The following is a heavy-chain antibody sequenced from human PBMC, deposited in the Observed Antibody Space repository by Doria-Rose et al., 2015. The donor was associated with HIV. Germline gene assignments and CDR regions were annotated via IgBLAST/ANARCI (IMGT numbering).Heavy chain of an antibody. CDR2: ISWNSGSI. D-gene: IGHD1-26*01. Sequence: QLVRSGGGLVQPGRSLRLSCAASGFTFDDYAMHWVRQAPGKGLEWVSGISWNSGSIGYADSVKGRFTISRDNAKNSLYLQMNSLRAEDTALYYCVKATSGSYYGYYFDYWGQGALVTVSS. V-gene: IGHV3-9*01. CDR3: VKATSGSYYGYYFDY. J-gene: IGHJ4*02. CDR1: GFTFDDYA.